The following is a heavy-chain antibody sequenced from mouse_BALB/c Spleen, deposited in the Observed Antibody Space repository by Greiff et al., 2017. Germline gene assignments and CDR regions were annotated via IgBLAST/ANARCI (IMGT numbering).Heavy chain of an antibody. Sequence: EVQVVESGAELVKPGASVKLSCTASGFNIKDTYMHWVKQRPEQGLEWIGRIDPANGNTKYDPKFQGKATITADTSSNTAYLQLSSLTSEDTAVYYCAPSDYVYWGQGTTLTVSS. CDR3: APSDYVY. CDR1: GFNIKDTY. J-gene: IGHJ2*01. V-gene: IGHV14-3*02. CDR2: IDPANGNT. D-gene: IGHD2-4*01.